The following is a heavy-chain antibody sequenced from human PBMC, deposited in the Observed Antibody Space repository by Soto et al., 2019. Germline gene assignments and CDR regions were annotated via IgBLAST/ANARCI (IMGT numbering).Heavy chain of an antibody. Sequence: LRLSCAASGFTFSSYAMSWVRQAPGKGLEWVSTISAGGGATYYADSVKGRFTISRDNSKNTLYLQMNSLRAEDTAVYSCAKDPTFGSGSYSPYYFDFWGQGTLVTVSS. CDR2: ISAGGGAT. V-gene: IGHV3-23*01. D-gene: IGHD3-10*01. CDR3: AKDPTFGSGSYSPYYFDF. J-gene: IGHJ4*02. CDR1: GFTFSSYA.